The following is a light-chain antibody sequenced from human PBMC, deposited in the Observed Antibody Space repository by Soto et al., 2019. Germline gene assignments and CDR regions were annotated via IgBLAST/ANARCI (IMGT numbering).Light chain of an antibody. CDR2: GAS. V-gene: IGKV3-15*01. CDR1: QSVSNN. Sequence: EIVMTQSPATLSVSPGERATLSCRASQSVSNNLGWYQQKPGQAPRLLIYGASTRATGIPARFSGSGSGTEFTLTISSLQSEDSAVYYCQQYDNWPPSTFGQGTKVDIK. CDR3: QQYDNWPPST. J-gene: IGKJ1*01.